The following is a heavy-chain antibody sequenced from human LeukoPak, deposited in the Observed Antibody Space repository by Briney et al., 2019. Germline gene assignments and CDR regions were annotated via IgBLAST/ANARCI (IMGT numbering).Heavy chain of an antibody. Sequence: QAGGSLRLSCAASGFTFSNYWMSWVRQAPGKGLEWVANINQDGSEKYYVDSVKGRFTISRDNAKNSLYLQMNSLRAEDTAVYYCARDAAMANDYWGQGTPVTVSS. CDR3: ARDAAMANDY. V-gene: IGHV3-7*01. CDR2: INQDGSEK. CDR1: GFTFSNYW. D-gene: IGHD5-18*01. J-gene: IGHJ4*02.